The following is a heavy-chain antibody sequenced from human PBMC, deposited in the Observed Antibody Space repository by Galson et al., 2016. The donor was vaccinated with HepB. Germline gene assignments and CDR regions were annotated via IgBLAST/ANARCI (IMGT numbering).Heavy chain of an antibody. J-gene: IGHJ6*03. CDR1: GGSISRDYY. CDR3: ATGIVVAGKYYYYYVDV. V-gene: IGHV4-39*01. D-gene: IGHD6-19*01. CDR2: IYSNEDT. Sequence: SETLSLTCIVSGGSISRDYYWGWIRQPPGRGLEWIGSIYSNEDTYYNPSLKSRVTISVDTSKNQFSLRLNSVTAADTGVYYCATGIVVAGKYYYYYVDVWGKGTTVTVSS.